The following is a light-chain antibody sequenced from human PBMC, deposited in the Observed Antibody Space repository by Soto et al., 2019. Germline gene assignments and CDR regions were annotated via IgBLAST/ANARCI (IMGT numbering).Light chain of an antibody. J-gene: IGLJ2*01. V-gene: IGLV1-40*01. CDR1: SSNIGAGYD. CDR2: GTT. CDR3: SSYTSSSTLV. Sequence: QAVVTQTPSVSGAPGQRVTISCTGRSSNIGAGYDVHWYQHLPGTAPKLLIYGTTNRPSGVPDRFSGSKSGISASLAITGLQAEDEADYYCSSYTSSSTLVFGGGTKLTVL.